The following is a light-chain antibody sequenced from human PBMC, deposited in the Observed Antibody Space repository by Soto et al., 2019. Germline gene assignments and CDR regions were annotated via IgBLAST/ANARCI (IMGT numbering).Light chain of an antibody. V-gene: IGKV1-5*01. J-gene: IGKJ1*01. CDR3: QQYSSYST. Sequence: DIQMTQSPSTLSASVGDRVTITCRASQSISNWVAWYQQKPGKVPELLIYDASRLQSGVPLRFSGSGSGTEFTLTIRSLQPDDFATYYCQQYSSYSTFGQGTKV. CDR1: QSISNW. CDR2: DAS.